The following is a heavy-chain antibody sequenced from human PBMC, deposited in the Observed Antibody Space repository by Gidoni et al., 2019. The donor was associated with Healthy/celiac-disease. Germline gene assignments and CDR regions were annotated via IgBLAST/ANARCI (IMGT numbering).Heavy chain of an antibody. CDR3: ARDRRYDFWSGYYTG. J-gene: IGHJ4*02. D-gene: IGHD3-3*01. V-gene: IGHV4-34*01. Sequence: QVQLQQWGAGLLKPSETLSLTCAVYGGSFSGYYWSWIRQPPGTGLEWIGEINHSGSTNYNPSLKSRVTISVDTSKNQFSLKLSSVTAADTAVYYCARDRRYDFWSGYYTGWGQGTLVTVSS. CDR1: GGSFSGYY. CDR2: INHSGST.